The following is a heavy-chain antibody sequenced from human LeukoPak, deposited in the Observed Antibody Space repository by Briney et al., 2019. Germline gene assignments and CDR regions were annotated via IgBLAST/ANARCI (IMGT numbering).Heavy chain of an antibody. Sequence: GGSLRLSCVVSGFTFTTHAVSWVRQAPGKGLEWVSAISTSGANTYYTTSVEGRFTISRDISKNTLYLRMTSLRADDAALYYCANCPLDNCRGGFDFWGRGTLVTVSS. CDR3: ANCPLDNCRGGFDF. D-gene: IGHD1-1*01. CDR2: ISTSGANT. J-gene: IGHJ4*02. CDR1: GFTFTTHA. V-gene: IGHV3-23*01.